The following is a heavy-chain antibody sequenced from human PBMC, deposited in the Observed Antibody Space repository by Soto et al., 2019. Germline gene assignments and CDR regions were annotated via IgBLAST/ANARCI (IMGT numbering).Heavy chain of an antibody. CDR2: IKGEADGGTT. V-gene: IGHV3-15*01. D-gene: IGHD2-21*01. J-gene: IGHJ4*02. Sequence: GALKHSLSTPGLTFLNARGSWVPPATGKGLEWVGRIKGEADGGTTDYAAPVKGRITISRDHSKDTLYLQMNSLKTEDTAVYYCTTGLSNGYYNFDYWGQGTPVTVSS. CDR3: TTGLSNGYYNFDY. CDR1: GLTFLNAR.